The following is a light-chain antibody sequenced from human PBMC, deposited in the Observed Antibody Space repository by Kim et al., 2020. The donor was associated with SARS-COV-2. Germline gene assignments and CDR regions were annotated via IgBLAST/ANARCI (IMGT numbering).Light chain of an antibody. J-gene: IGKJ1*01. CDR2: GAS. Sequence: SPRESATLSCRASQSVSSSYLAWYQQKPGQAPRLLIYGASSRATGIPDRFSGSGSGTDFTLTISRLEPEDFAVYYCQQYGSSPTTFGQGTKVDIK. V-gene: IGKV3-20*01. CDR1: QSVSSSY. CDR3: QQYGSSPTT.